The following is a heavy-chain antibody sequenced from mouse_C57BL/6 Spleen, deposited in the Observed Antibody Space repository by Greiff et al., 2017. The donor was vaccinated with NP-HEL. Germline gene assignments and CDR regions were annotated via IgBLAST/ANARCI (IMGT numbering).Heavy chain of an antibody. Sequence: EVHLVESGGDLVKPGGSLKLSCAASGFTFSSYGMSWVRQTPDKRLEWVATISSGGSYTYYPDSVKGRFTISRDNAKNTLYLQMSSLKSEDTAMYYCAREVLRFYAMDDWGQGTSVTVSS. D-gene: IGHD1-1*01. J-gene: IGHJ4*01. CDR1: GFTFSSYG. V-gene: IGHV5-6*01. CDR2: ISSGGSYT. CDR3: AREVLRFYAMDD.